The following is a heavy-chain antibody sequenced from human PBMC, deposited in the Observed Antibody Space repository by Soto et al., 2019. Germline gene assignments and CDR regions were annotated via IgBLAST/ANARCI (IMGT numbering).Heavy chain of an antibody. J-gene: IGHJ6*02. D-gene: IGHD3-3*01. Sequence: SGPTLVNPTETLTLTCTVSGFSLSNARMGVSWIRQPPGKALEWLAHIFSNDEKSYSTSLKSRLTISKDTSKSQVVLTMTNMDPVDTATYYCARISRGRFLEWFWSSGMDVWGQGTTVTVSS. CDR2: IFSNDEK. CDR1: GFSLSNARMG. V-gene: IGHV2-26*01. CDR3: ARISRGRFLEWFWSSGMDV.